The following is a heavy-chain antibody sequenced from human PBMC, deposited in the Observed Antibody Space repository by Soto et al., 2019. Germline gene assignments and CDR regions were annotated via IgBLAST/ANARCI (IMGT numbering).Heavy chain of an antibody. CDR2: IYRTGST. CDR3: ASRDPGTSVDY. Sequence: KTSETLSLTCAVSGGSFTSNNWWTWVRQPPGQGLEWIGEIYRTGSTNYNPSLKNRVTISLDKSENQFSLKVTSLTAADTAVYYCASRDPGTSVDYWGQGTLVTVSS. J-gene: IGHJ4*02. D-gene: IGHD1-7*01. CDR1: GGSFTSNNW. V-gene: IGHV4-4*02.